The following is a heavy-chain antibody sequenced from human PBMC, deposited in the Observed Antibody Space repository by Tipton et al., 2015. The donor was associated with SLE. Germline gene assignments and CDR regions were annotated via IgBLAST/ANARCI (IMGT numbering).Heavy chain of an antibody. J-gene: IGHJ4*02. CDR2: INHSGST. CDR1: GGSFSGYY. V-gene: IGHV4-34*01. CDR3: ARAIWKGGDY. Sequence: TLSLTCAVYGGSFSGYYWSWIRQPPGKGLEWIGEINHSGSTNHNPSLKSRVTISVDTSKNQLSLKLSAVTAADTAVYYCARAIWKGGDYWGQGTLVIVSS. D-gene: IGHD1-1*01.